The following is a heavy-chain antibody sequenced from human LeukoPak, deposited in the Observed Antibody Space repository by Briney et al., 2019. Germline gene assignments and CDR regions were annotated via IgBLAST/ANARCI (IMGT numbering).Heavy chain of an antibody. CDR3: ARDRGSSWFADY. D-gene: IGHD6-13*01. CDR2: INPNNGGT. V-gene: IGHV1-2*02. Sequence: ASVKVSCKASRYIFTSYYIHWVRQAPGQGLEWMGWINPNNGGTKYGEKFQGRVTMTSDTSISTAYMELSRLRYDDTAMYYCARDRGSSWFADYWGQGTLVTVSS. J-gene: IGHJ4*02. CDR1: RYIFTSYY.